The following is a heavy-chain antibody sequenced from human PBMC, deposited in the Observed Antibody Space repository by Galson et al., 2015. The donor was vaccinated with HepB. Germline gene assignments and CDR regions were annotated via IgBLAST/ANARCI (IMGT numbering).Heavy chain of an antibody. J-gene: IGHJ5*02. V-gene: IGHV3-7*03. CDR3: ARAVRGVPAAIGAWDYWGQGTLVTVSSGSGYWFDP. Sequence: SLRLSCAASGFTFSSYWMSWVRQAPGKGLEWVANIKQDGSEKYYVDSVKGRFTISRDNAKNSLYLQMNSLRAEDTAVYYCARAVRGVPAAIGAWDYWGQGTLVTVSSGSGYWFDPWGQGTLVTVSS. CDR2: IKQDGSEK. D-gene: IGHD2-2*01. CDR1: GFTFSSYW.